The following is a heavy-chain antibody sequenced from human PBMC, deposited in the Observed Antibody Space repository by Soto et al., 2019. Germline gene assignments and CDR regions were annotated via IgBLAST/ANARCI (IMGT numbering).Heavy chain of an antibody. V-gene: IGHV3-48*02. CDR3: ASSGSYRLDY. D-gene: IGHD1-26*01. J-gene: IGHJ4*02. CDR2: ISSSSSSK. Sequence: EVQLVESGGGLVQPGGSLRLSCAASGITFSNYNMNWVRQAPGKGLEWVSYISSSSSSKYYADSVKGRFTISRDNGENSLYLQMNSLRDEYTAVYYCASSGSYRLDYWGQGTLVTVSS. CDR1: GITFSNYN.